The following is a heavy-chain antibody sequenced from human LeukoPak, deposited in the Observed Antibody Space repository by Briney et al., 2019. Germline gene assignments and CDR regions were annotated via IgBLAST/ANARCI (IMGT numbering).Heavy chain of an antibody. CDR2: ISGNGRST. Sequence: GGSLRLSCAASGFNFNIAWMNWVRQAPGKGLKWVSTISGNGRSTYYGDSVKGRFTISRDNSKNTLSLQMNSLRAEDTAVYYCAKEYYVLLVYALGGSFDYWGRGTLVTVSS. D-gene: IGHD2-8*01. CDR3: AKEYYVLLVYALGGSFDY. J-gene: IGHJ4*02. CDR1: GFNFNIAW. V-gene: IGHV3-23*01.